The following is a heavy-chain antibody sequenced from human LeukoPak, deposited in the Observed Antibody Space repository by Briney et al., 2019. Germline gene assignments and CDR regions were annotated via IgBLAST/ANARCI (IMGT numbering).Heavy chain of an antibody. CDR3: ARETGFPFFDF. V-gene: IGHV1-2*02. CDR1: GYTFTGYY. CDR2: INPNSGGT. J-gene: IGHJ4*02. Sequence: ASVKVSCKASGYTFTGYYMHWVRQAPGQGLEWMGRINPNSGGTDYAQKFQGRVTMTRDTSISTAYMELSSLRSDDTAIYYCARETGFPFFDFWGQGTLVTVSS.